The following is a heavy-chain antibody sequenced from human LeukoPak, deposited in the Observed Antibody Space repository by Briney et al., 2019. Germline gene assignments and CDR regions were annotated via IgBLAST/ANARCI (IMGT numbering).Heavy chain of an antibody. Sequence: SETLSLTCTVSGGSISSYYWSWIRQPPGKGLEWIGYIYYSGGTNRNPSLKSRITISVDTSKNQFSLKLNSVTAADTAVYYCARSSEGRYYYDSSGYSYYYYYMDVWGKGTTVTISS. CDR3: ARSSEGRYYYDSSGYSYYYYYMDV. J-gene: IGHJ6*03. CDR1: GGSISSYY. D-gene: IGHD3-22*01. V-gene: IGHV4-59*01. CDR2: IYYSGGT.